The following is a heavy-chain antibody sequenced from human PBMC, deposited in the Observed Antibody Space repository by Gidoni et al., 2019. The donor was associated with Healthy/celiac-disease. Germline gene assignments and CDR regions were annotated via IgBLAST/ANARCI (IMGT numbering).Heavy chain of an antibody. Sequence: QVQLVESGGGVVQPGRSLRLSCAAFGFTFSSYGMHWVRQAPGKGLEWVAVISYDGSNKYYADSVKGRFTISRDNSKNTLYLQMNSLRAEDTAVYYCAKDKVAKYFDYWGQGTLVTVSS. V-gene: IGHV3-30*18. CDR3: AKDKVAKYFDY. D-gene: IGHD2-15*01. J-gene: IGHJ4*02. CDR2: ISYDGSNK. CDR1: GFTFSSYG.